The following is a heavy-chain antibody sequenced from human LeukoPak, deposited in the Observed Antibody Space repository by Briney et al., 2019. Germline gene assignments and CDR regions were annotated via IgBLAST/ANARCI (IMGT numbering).Heavy chain of an antibody. CDR1: GFTFSSYS. D-gene: IGHD3-22*01. CDR3: AKDYYDRSGTDY. J-gene: IGHJ4*02. V-gene: IGHV3-33*06. CDR2: IWYDGGNK. Sequence: PGGSPRLSCAASGFTFSSYSMNWVRQAPGKGLEWVAVIWYDGGNKYYADSVKGRFTISRDNSKNTLYLQMNSLRAEDTAVYYCAKDYYDRSGTDYWGQGTLVTVSS.